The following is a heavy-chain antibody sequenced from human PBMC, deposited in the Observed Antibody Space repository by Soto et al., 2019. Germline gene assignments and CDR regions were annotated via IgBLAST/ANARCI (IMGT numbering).Heavy chain of an antibody. J-gene: IGHJ3*02. CDR3: AKDQTILFSYWEVNDPDAFDI. CDR1: GFTFSSYA. D-gene: IGHD3-9*01. Sequence: GGSLRLSCAASGFTFSSYAMSWVRQAPGKGLEWVSAISGSGGSTYYADSVKGRFTISRDNSKNTLYLQMNSLRAEDTAVYYCAKDQTILFSYWEVNDPDAFDIWGQGTMVTVSS. V-gene: IGHV3-23*01. CDR2: ISGSGGST.